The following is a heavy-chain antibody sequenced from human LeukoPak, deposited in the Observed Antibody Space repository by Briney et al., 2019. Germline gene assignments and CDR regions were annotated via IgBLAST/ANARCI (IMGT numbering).Heavy chain of an antibody. Sequence: PGGSLRLSCAASGFTFSDYYMSWIRQAPGKGLEWVSYISSSGSTIYYADSVKGRFTISRDNAKNSLYLQMNSRRAEDTAVYYCAGDLAQQPGSDYWGQGTLVTVSS. CDR2: ISSSGSTI. CDR1: GFTFSDYY. CDR3: AGDLAQQPGSDY. V-gene: IGHV3-11*04. D-gene: IGHD6-13*01. J-gene: IGHJ4*02.